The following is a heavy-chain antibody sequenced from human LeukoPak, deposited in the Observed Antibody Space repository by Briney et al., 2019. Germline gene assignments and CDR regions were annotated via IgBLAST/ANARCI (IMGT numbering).Heavy chain of an antibody. Sequence: GGSLRLSCAASGFTFSSYAMHWVRQAPGKGLEWVAVISYDGSKKYYADSVKGRFTISRDNSKNTLYLQMNSLRAEDTAVYYCAKDHYDILTGYRWFDPWGQGTLVTVSS. CDR3: AKDHYDILTGYRWFDP. D-gene: IGHD3-9*01. J-gene: IGHJ5*02. CDR1: GFTFSSYA. CDR2: ISYDGSKK. V-gene: IGHV3-30*04.